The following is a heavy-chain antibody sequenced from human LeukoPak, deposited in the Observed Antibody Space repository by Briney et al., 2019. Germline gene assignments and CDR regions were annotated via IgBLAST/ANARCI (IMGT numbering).Heavy chain of an antibody. V-gene: IGHV3-23*01. D-gene: IGHD6-19*01. CDR2: ISGSGGST. J-gene: IGHJ4*02. CDR1: GFTFSSYG. Sequence: GGSLRLSCAASGFTFSSYGMSWVRQAPGKGLEWVSAISGSGGSTYYADSVKDRFTISRDNSKNTLYLQMNSLRAEDTAVYYCAKDRNAWAVAGLIDYWGQGTPVTVSS. CDR3: AKDRNAWAVAGLIDY.